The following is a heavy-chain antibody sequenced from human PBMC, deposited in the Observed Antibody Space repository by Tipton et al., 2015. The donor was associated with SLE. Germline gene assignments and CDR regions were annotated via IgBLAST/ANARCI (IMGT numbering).Heavy chain of an antibody. CDR2: INHSGST. V-gene: IGHV4-34*01. CDR1: GGSFSGYY. CDR3: ARDSSGWLYHYYGMDV. Sequence: TLSLTCAVYGGSFSGYYWSWIRQPPGKGLEWIGEINHSGSTNYNPSLKSRVTISVDTSKNQFSLKLSSVTAADTAVYYCARDSSGWLYHYYGMDVWGQGTTVTVSS. D-gene: IGHD6-19*01. J-gene: IGHJ6*02.